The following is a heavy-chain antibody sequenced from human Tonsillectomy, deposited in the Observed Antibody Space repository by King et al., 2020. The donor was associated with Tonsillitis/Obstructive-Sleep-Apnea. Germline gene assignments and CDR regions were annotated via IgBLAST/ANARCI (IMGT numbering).Heavy chain of an antibody. J-gene: IGHJ5*01. V-gene: IGHV2-5*02. CDR1: GFSLSTGGVG. Sequence: TLKESGPTLVKPTQTLTLTCTFSGFSLSTGGVGVGWIRQPPGKALEWLALIYWDDDQRYSPSLNNRLTITKDTSKKQVILTMTNMDPVDTATYYCAHSWKSRSGYCNWFDSWGQGALVTVSS. CDR3: AHSWKSRSGYCNWFDS. D-gene: IGHD3-3*01. CDR2: IYWDDDQ.